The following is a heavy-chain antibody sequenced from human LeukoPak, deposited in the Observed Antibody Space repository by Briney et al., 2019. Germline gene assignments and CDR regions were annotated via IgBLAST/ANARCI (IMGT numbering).Heavy chain of an antibody. CDR1: GGSFSGYY. J-gene: IGHJ4*02. CDR3: ARVRAPYYYDSRDY. D-gene: IGHD3-22*01. V-gene: IGHV4-34*01. Sequence: SETLSLTCAVYGGSFSGYYWSWIRQPPGKGLEWIGEINHSGSTNYNPSLKSRVTISVDTSKNQFSLKLSSVTAADTAVYYCARVRAPYYYDSRDYWGRGTLVTVSS. CDR2: INHSGST.